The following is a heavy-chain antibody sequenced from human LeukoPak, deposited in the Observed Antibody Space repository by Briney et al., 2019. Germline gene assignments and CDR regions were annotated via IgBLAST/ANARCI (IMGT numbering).Heavy chain of an antibody. CDR1: GFTFSSYG. CDR3: AKTEGSRGVGGYFDL. Sequence: PGGSLRLSCAASGFTFSSYGMHWVRQAPGKGLEWVAFIRYDGSNKYYADSVKGRFTISRDNSKNTLYLQMNSLRAEDTAVYYCAKTEGSRGVGGYFDLWGRGTLVTVSS. J-gene: IGHJ2*01. V-gene: IGHV3-30*02. CDR2: IRYDGSNK. D-gene: IGHD2-15*01.